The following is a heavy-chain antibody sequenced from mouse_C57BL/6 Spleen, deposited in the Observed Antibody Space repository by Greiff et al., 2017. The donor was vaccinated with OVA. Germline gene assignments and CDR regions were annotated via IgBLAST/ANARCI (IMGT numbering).Heavy chain of an antibody. D-gene: IGHD2-4*01. J-gene: IGHJ3*01. CDR3: ATPIYYDYDGFAY. CDR2: INPYNGGT. Sequence: EVQLQQSGPVLVKPGASVKMSCKASGYTFTDYYMNWVKQSHGKSLEWIGVINPYNGGTSYNQKFTGKATLTVDKSSSTAYMELNSLTSEDSAVYYCATPIYYDYDGFAYWGQGTLVTVSA. CDR1: GYTFTDYY. V-gene: IGHV1-19*01.